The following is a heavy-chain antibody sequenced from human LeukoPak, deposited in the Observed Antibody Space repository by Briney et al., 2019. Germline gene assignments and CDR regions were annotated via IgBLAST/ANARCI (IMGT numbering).Heavy chain of an antibody. V-gene: IGHV3-30*18. CDR3: AKSPDTWNYGFLDY. CDR2: ISYDGSHK. CDR1: GFTFSSYW. Sequence: GGSLRLSCAASGFTFSSYWMHWVRQAPGKGLEWVALISYDGSHKYYADSVKGRFTISRDNSKNTLYLQMNSLRAEDTAVYYCAKSPDTWNYGFLDYWGQGTLVTVSS. J-gene: IGHJ4*02. D-gene: IGHD1-7*01.